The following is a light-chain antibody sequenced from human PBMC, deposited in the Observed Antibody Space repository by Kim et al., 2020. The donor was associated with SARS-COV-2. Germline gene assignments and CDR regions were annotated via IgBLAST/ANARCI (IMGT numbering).Light chain of an antibody. J-gene: IGLJ3*02. CDR1: ASNIAADYD. Sequence: QRVTISCTGGASNIAADYDVHWYQQFPGTAPKLLIYGNNNRPSGVPDRFSGSKSGTSTSLAISGLQIDDEADYYCQSYDSDLNGWVFGGGTQLTVL. CDR3: QSYDSDLNGWV. CDR2: GNN. V-gene: IGLV1-40*01.